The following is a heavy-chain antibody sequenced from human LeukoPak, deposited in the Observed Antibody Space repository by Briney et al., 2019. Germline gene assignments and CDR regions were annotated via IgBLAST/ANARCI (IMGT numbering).Heavy chain of an antibody. CDR1: GGSITSYY. CDR2: IYITGST. Sequence: PSETLSLTCTVSGGSITSYYWSWIRQSAGKGLEWIGRIYITGSTTYNPSLKSRVTMSLDTSKNQFSLKLSSVTAADTAVYFCARDWGVGGRPGYMDVWGKGTTVTVSS. J-gene: IGHJ6*03. D-gene: IGHD6-6*01. CDR3: ARDWGVGGRPGYMDV. V-gene: IGHV4-4*07.